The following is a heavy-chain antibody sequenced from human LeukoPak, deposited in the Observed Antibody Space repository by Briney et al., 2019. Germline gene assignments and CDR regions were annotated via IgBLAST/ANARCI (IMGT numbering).Heavy chain of an antibody. V-gene: IGHV3-23*01. J-gene: IGHJ4*02. CDR1: GFTLSSYA. CDR2: ISGSGGST. D-gene: IGHD3-22*01. CDR3: AKDLSLGTDYYDSSGLTYFDY. Sequence: GGSLRLSCAASGFTLSSYAMSWVRQAPGKGLEWVSAISGSGGSTYYADSVKGRFTISRDNSKNTLYLQMNSLRAEDTAVYYCAKDLSLGTDYYDSSGLTYFDYWGQGTLVTVSS.